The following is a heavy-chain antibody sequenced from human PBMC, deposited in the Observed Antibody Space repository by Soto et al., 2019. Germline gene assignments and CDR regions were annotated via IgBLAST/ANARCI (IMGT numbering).Heavy chain of an antibody. Sequence: PGESLKISCKGSGYSFTSYWIGWVRQMPGKGLEWMGIIYPGDSDTRYSPSFQGQVTIPADKSISTAYLQWSSLKASDTAMYYCARHRPSRGIAAAGTGLYYGMDVWGQGTTVTVSS. CDR2: IYPGDSDT. J-gene: IGHJ6*02. V-gene: IGHV5-51*01. CDR1: GYSFTSYW. CDR3: ARHRPSRGIAAAGTGLYYGMDV. D-gene: IGHD6-13*01.